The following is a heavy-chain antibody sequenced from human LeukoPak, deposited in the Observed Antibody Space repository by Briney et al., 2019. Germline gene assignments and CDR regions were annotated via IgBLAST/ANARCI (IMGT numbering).Heavy chain of an antibody. J-gene: IGHJ4*02. CDR2: ISYDGSNK. CDR1: GFTVSSNY. D-gene: IGHD3-9*01. Sequence: PGGSLRLSCAASGFTVSSNYMSWVRQAPGKGPEWVAVISYDGSNKYYADSVKGRFTISRDNSKNTLYLQMNSLRADDTAVYYCAKGLRYSDNWGQGTLVTVSS. CDR3: AKGLRYSDN. V-gene: IGHV3-30*18.